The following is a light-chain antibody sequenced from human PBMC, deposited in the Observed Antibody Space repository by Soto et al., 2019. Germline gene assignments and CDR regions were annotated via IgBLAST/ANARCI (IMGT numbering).Light chain of an antibody. Sequence: EVVMTQSPATLSVSPGDGATLSCRASQNVHSNLAWYQQKPGQPPRLLIYDTSTRATDIPFRFSGGGSGTEFTLTISSLQSEDFAVYYCQQYNNWPLTFGGGTKVEIK. CDR3: QQYNNWPLT. J-gene: IGKJ4*01. CDR1: QNVHSN. V-gene: IGKV3-15*01. CDR2: DTS.